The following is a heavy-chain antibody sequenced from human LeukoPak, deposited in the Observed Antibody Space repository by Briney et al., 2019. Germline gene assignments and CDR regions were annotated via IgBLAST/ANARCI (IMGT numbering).Heavy chain of an antibody. J-gene: IGHJ5*02. D-gene: IGHD3-3*01. CDR3: ARDTARYDFWSGYHNWFDP. CDR1: GYTFTGYY. Sequence: ASVKVSCKASGYTFTGYYMHWVRQAPGQGLEWMGWINPNSGGTNYAQKFQGRVTMTRDTSISTAYMELRSLRSDDTAVYYCARDTARYDFWSGYHNWFDPWGQGTLVTVSS. V-gene: IGHV1-2*02. CDR2: INPNSGGT.